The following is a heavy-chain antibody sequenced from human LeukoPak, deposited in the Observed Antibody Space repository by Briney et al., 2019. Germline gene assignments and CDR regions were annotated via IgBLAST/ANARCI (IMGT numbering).Heavy chain of an antibody. CDR1: GFTFSSYS. Sequence: GGSLRLSCAAPGFTFSSYSMNWVRQAPGKGLEWVSSISSSSSYIYYADSVKGRFTISRDNAKNSLYQQMNSLRAEDTAVYYCARDLSSYSSSWYIRDAYLDYWGQGTLVTVSS. CDR3: ARDLSSYSSSWYIRDAYLDY. V-gene: IGHV3-21*01. CDR2: ISSSSSYI. D-gene: IGHD6-13*01. J-gene: IGHJ4*02.